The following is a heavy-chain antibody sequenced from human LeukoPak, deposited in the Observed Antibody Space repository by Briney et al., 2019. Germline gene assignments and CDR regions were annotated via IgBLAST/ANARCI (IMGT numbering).Heavy chain of an antibody. Sequence: FLRLFCSASGFTLDEYAIHWVRQAPGKGLEWVSGISWNRGSLGYADSVKGRFTISRDNAKNSLYLQMNSLRAEDTALYYCAKDTAHSGSYHYFDYWGQGTLVTVSS. V-gene: IGHV3-9*01. CDR3: AKDTAHSGSYHYFDY. J-gene: IGHJ4*02. CDR2: ISWNRGSL. D-gene: IGHD1-26*01. CDR1: GFTLDEYA.